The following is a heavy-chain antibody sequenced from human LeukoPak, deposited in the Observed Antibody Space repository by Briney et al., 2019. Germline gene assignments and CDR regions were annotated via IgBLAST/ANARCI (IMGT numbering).Heavy chain of an antibody. CDR2: IKQDGSEK. V-gene: IGHV3-7*01. Sequence: GGSLRLSCAASGFIFSNYWMSWVRQAPGKGLEWVANIKQDGSEKYYVDSVKGRFTISRDNAKNSLYLQMNSLRAEDTAVYYCARALGSGDFDYWGQGTLVTVFS. J-gene: IGHJ4*02. CDR1: GFIFSNYW. D-gene: IGHD7-27*01. CDR3: ARALGSGDFDY.